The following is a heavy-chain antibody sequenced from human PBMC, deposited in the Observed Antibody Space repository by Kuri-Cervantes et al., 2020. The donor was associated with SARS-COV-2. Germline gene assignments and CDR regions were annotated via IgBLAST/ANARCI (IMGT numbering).Heavy chain of an antibody. CDR2: IYWDGDK. J-gene: IGHJ5*02. V-gene: IGHV2-5*02. Sequence: SGPTLVKPTQTLTLTCTFSGFSLTTREVGVGWFRQPPGKAPEWLAMIYWDGDKRYSPSLESRLTITKDTSKNQVVLTMTNMDPVDTATYYCAHSRADILTGLNWFDPWGQGTLVTVSS. CDR1: GFSLTTREVG. D-gene: IGHD3-9*01. CDR3: AHSRADILTGLNWFDP.